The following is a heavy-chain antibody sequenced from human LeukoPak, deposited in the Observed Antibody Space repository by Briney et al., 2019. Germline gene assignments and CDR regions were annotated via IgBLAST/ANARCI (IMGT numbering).Heavy chain of an antibody. CDR1: GFTFSSYE. J-gene: IGHJ2*01. Sequence: GGSLRLSCAASGFTFSSYEINWVRQAPGKGLGWVSSISGSSNYIHYVDSVKGRFTISRDNAKNSLFLQMNGLRVEDTAVYYCARDYSGSYSYFDLWGRGTLVTVSS. V-gene: IGHV3-21*01. D-gene: IGHD1-26*01. CDR3: ARDYSGSYSYFDL. CDR2: ISGSSNYI.